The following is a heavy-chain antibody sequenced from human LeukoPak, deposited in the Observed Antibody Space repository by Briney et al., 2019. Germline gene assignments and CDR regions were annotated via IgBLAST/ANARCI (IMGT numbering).Heavy chain of an antibody. CDR3: ARDYSSWYFSYYYYYMDV. CDR2: IKQDGSEK. Sequence: GGSLRLSCAASGFTFSSYWMSWVRQAPGKGLEWVANIKQDGSEKYYVDSVKGRFTISRDNAKNSLYLQMNSLRAEDTAVYYCARDYSSWYFSYYYYYMDVWGKGTTVTVSS. CDR1: GFTFSSYW. V-gene: IGHV3-7*01. D-gene: IGHD6-13*01. J-gene: IGHJ6*03.